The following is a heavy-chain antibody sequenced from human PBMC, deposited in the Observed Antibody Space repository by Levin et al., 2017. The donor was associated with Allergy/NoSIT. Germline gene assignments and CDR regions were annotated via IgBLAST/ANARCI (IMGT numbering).Heavy chain of an antibody. Sequence: PGGSLRLSCAASGFTFDYYGMNWVRQAPGKGLEWISYIGSVITNKDYAQSVKGRFTISRDNAKNSLSLQMTSLRDEDTAVYYCTRDVSSWYGAWDSWGPGTLVTVSA. J-gene: IGHJ4*02. CDR2: IGSVITNK. CDR1: GFTFDYYG. V-gene: IGHV3-48*02. CDR3: TRDVSSWYGAWDS. D-gene: IGHD6-13*01.